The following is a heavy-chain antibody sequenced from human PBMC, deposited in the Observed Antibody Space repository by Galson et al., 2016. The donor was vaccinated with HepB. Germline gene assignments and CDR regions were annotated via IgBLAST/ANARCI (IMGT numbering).Heavy chain of an antibody. D-gene: IGHD3-10*01. CDR2: LNPDGDEK. J-gene: IGHJ4*02. CDR3: ARDSIRGVIVSYIDY. CDR1: GFTFTNYW. Sequence: SLRLSCAASGFTFTNYWMTWVRQAPGKGLEWVANLNPDGDEKPYASSVKGRFTISRDNAENSLSLQMNSLRAEDTAVYYCARDSIRGVIVSYIDYWGQGTLVTVSS. V-gene: IGHV3-7*01.